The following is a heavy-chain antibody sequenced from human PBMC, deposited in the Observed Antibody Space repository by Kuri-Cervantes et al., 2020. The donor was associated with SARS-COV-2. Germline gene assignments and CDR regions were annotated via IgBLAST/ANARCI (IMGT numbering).Heavy chain of an antibody. V-gene: IGHV4-39*07. D-gene: IGHD3-22*01. Sequence: SETLSLTCTVSGGSISSSSYYWGWIRQPPGKGLEWIGEINHSGSTNYNPSLKSRVTISVDTSKNQFSLKLSSVTAADTAVYYCARDYYDSSGYAGYYYYYGMDVWGQGTTVTVSS. CDR2: INHSGST. CDR3: ARDYYDSSGYAGYYYYYGMDV. CDR1: GGSISSSSYY. J-gene: IGHJ6*02.